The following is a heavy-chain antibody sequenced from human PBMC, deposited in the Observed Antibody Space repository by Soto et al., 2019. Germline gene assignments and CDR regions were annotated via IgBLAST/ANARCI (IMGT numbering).Heavy chain of an antibody. Sequence: PSETLSLTCTVAGGSSSSGGYYWSWIRQHPGKGLEWIGYIYYSGSTYYNPSLKSRVSMSVDTSKNQFSLRLISVTAADTAKYFCAREGNLGRWLQPLDFWGPGPLVPVS. CDR1: GGSSSSGGYY. D-gene: IGHD5-12*01. J-gene: IGHJ4*02. CDR3: AREGNLGRWLQPLDF. V-gene: IGHV4-61*08. CDR2: IYYSGST.